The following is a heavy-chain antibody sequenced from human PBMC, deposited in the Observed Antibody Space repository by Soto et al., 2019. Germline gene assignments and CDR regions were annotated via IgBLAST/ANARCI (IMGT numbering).Heavy chain of an antibody. CDR3: TRSNGYNGYSIDY. CDR1: GFTFSSYE. CDR2: INSRGSTI. V-gene: IGHV3-48*03. Sequence: LRLSCGASGFTFSSYEMNWVRQAPLKGREWVSFINSRGSTIYYADSVRGRFTISRDNAKNSLFLQMNSLRAEDTAVYYCTRSNGYNGYSIDYWGQGTLVTVSS. D-gene: IGHD5-12*01. J-gene: IGHJ4*02.